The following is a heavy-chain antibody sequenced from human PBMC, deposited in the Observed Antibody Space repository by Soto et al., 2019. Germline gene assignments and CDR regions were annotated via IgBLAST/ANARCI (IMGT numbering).Heavy chain of an antibody. CDR3: ARDSFDSSDYTTNWFDP. CDR1: GGSITSGGYY. V-gene: IGHV4-31*03. Sequence: SETLSLTCTVSGGSITSGGYYWSWIRQHPGKGLEWIGYIYHRGSTYYNPSLTSRVTIFVDTSKNQFSLKLTSVTAADTALYYCARDSFDSSDYTTNWFDPWGQGPLVTAPQ. CDR2: IYHRGST. D-gene: IGHD3-22*01. J-gene: IGHJ5*02.